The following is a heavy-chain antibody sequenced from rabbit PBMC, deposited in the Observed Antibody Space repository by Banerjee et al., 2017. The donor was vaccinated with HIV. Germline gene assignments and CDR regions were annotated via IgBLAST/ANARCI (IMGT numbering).Heavy chain of an antibody. Sequence: QEQLKETGGGLVQPGGSLTLTCKTSGFSLSSYWMGWVRQAPGKGPEYIGYISYGGSTYYANWVNGRFTISSDNAQNTVDLQMNSLTVADTATYFCAKYYNSGWDLWGPGTLVTVS. CDR3: AKYYNSGWDL. J-gene: IGHJ4*01. CDR2: ISYGGST. D-gene: IGHD4-1*01. V-gene: IGHV1S29*01. CDR1: GFSLSSYW.